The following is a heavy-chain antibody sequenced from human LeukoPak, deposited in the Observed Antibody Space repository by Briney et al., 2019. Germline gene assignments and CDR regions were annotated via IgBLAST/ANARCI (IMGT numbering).Heavy chain of an antibody. Sequence: SQTLSLTCTVSGDSINSGGYYWSWIRQPPGKGLEWIGYIYYSGSTYYNPSLKSRVTISVDTSKNQFSLKLSSVTAADTAVYYCARVGPAAHRFSWFDPWGQGTLVTVSS. CDR2: IYYSGST. V-gene: IGHV4-30-4*01. CDR1: GDSINSGGYY. D-gene: IGHD2-2*01. J-gene: IGHJ5*02. CDR3: ARVGPAAHRFSWFDP.